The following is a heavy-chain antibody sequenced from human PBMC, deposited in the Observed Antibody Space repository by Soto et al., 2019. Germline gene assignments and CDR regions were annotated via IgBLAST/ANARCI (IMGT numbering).Heavy chain of an antibody. V-gene: IGHV3-74*01. CDR2: INSDGSRT. D-gene: IGHD2-15*01. Sequence: EVQLVESGGGLVQPGGSLRLSCAASGFTFSTYWMHWVRQVPGKGLVWVSRINSDGSRTNYGDSVRGRFTTSRDNAKNTLYLEMNSLRAEDTAVYFCARIGRGYYYMDVWGKGTTVTVSS. CDR1: GFTFSTYW. CDR3: ARIGRGYYYMDV. J-gene: IGHJ6*03.